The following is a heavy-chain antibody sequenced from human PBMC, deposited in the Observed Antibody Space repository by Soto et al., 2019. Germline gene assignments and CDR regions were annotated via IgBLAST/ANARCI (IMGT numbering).Heavy chain of an antibody. D-gene: IGHD5-18*01. J-gene: IGHJ5*02. Sequence: EVQLLESGGGLVQPGGSLRLSCAASGFTFRNYVMNWVRQAPGRGLEWVSTVGGSGGVTYYADSVKGRFTTSRDNSKDILYLQMSSLRAEDTAVYYCAKDGITLKESAYSFGLNWFDPWGQGTLVTVSS. CDR2: VGGSGGVT. CDR1: GFTFRNYV. CDR3: AKDGITLKESAYSFGLNWFDP. V-gene: IGHV3-23*01.